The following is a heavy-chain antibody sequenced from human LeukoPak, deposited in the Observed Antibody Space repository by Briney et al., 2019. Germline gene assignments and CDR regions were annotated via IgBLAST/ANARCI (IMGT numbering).Heavy chain of an antibody. J-gene: IGHJ5*02. D-gene: IGHD2-2*01. CDR2: IYNSGST. CDR3: ARWGTYASTSNWFDP. V-gene: IGHV4-39*07. CDR1: GDSISRSRHF. Sequence: SETLSLTCNVSGDSISRSRHFWAWIRQSPGRGLEWIGYIYNSGSTYYNPSLKSRVTISVDTSKNQFFLRLSSVTAADSAVYYCARWGTYASTSNWFDPWGQGTRVTVSS.